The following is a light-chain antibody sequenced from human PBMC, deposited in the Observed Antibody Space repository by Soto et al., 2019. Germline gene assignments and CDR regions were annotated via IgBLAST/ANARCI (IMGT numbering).Light chain of an antibody. CDR2: AAS. J-gene: IGKJ4*02. Sequence: DIQVTQSPSSLSASVGDGVTITCRASQSITTYLNWYQQKPGKAPRLLIFAASNLQSGVPSRFSGSGSGTDFALNISSLQPEDFATYYCQQAYSTLRLTFGGGTRVEIK. CDR1: QSITTY. CDR3: QQAYSTLRLT. V-gene: IGKV1-39*01.